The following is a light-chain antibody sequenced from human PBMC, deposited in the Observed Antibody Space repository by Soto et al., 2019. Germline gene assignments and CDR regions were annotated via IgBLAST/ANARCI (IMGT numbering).Light chain of an antibody. V-gene: IGKV1-9*01. CDR3: QQLQMTPLT. J-gene: IGKJ3*01. Sequence: GDRVTITCRASQDISRYLAWYQQRAGKAPKLLIYGASTLQSGVPSRFSGSGSGTEFTLTISSLQPEDFATYHCQQLQMTPLTFGPGTTVD. CDR1: QDISRY. CDR2: GAS.